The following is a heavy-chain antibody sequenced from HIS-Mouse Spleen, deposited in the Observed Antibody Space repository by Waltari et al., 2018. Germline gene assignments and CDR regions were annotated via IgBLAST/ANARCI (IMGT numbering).Heavy chain of an antibody. CDR2: MNPNSGNT. CDR3: ARIGSHRRGYSYGYWFDP. CDR1: GYTFTSDD. Sequence: QVQLVQSGAEVKKPGASVKVSCKASGYTFTSDDINWVRSALGQGLEWMGWMNPNSGNTGYAQKFQGRVTMTRNTSISTAYMELSSLRSEDTAVYYCARIGSHRRGYSYGYWFDPWGQGTLVTVSS. J-gene: IGHJ5*02. D-gene: IGHD5-18*01. V-gene: IGHV1-8*01.